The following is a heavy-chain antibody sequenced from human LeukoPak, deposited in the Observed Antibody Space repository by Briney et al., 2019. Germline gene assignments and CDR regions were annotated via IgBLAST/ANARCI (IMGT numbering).Heavy chain of an antibody. CDR1: GFTFSSYE. D-gene: IGHD5-18*01. J-gene: IGHJ4*02. CDR2: VSSSGSTI. V-gene: IGHV3-48*03. Sequence: GGSLRLSCAASGFTFSSYEMNWVRQAPGKGLEWVSYVSSSGSTIYYADSVKGRFTISRDNAKNSLYLQMNSLRAEDTAVYYCAREAAMVSFDYWGQGTLVTGSS. CDR3: AREAAMVSFDY.